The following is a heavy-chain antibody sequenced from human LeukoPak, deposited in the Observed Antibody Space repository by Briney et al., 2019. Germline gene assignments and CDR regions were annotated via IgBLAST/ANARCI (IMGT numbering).Heavy chain of an antibody. D-gene: IGHD6-13*01. V-gene: IGHV4-34*01. Sequence: PSETLSLTCTVSGGSISSYYWSWIRQPPGKGLEWIGEINHSGSTNYNPSLKSRVTISVDTSKNQFSLKLSSVTAADTAVYYCARESRYSSSWTGGQGTLVTVSS. CDR2: INHSGST. J-gene: IGHJ4*02. CDR1: GGSISSYY. CDR3: ARESRYSSSWT.